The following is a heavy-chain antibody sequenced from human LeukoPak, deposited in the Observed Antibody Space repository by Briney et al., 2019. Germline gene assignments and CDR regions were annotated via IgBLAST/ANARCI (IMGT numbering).Heavy chain of an antibody. J-gene: IGHJ6*02. CDR3: ARSITGTTTWWYYYGMDV. CDR2: INPNSGGT. D-gene: IGHD1-20*01. V-gene: IGHV1-2*02. Sequence: ASVKVSCKPSGYTFSGYYMHWVRQAPGQGLEWMGWINPNSGGTNYAQKFQGRVTMTRDTSISTAYMELSRLRSDDTAVYYCARSITGTTTWWYYYGMDVWGQGTTVTVSS. CDR1: GYTFSGYY.